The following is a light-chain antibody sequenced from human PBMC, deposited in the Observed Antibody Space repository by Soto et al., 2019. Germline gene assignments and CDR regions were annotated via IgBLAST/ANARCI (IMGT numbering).Light chain of an antibody. J-gene: IGKJ3*01. Sequence: EIVLTQSPATLSLSPGERATLSCRASQSVSSYLAWYQQKPGQAPRLLIYDASNRATGIPARFSGSGSGKAVTLSISSLVPEDFAVYYCQQRSSWPKVTFGPGTKVDI. CDR2: DAS. CDR1: QSVSSY. CDR3: QQRSSWPKVT. V-gene: IGKV3-11*01.